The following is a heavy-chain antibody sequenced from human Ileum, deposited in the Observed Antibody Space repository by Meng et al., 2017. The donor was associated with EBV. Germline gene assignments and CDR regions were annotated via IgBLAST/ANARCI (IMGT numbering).Heavy chain of an antibody. D-gene: IGHD2-15*01. Sequence: QLGLQQSGRGLVKTPETLSLTCSVPGGGRSSANRWSWVVQPPAEGGNEIRGIIYHSNTNYNQSLKSRVTISVDESKNKFFLKVTSVAAADKAVDYCARTAICIGGSCTSFDYWGQGALVTVSS. J-gene: IGHJ4*02. CDR3: ARTAICIGGSCTSFDY. V-gene: IGHV4-4*03. CDR2: IIYHSNT. CDR1: GGGRSSANR.